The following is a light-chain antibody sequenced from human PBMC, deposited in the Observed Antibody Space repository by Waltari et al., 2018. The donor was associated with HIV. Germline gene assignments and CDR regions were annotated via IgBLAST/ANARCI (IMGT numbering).Light chain of an antibody. J-gene: IGLJ1*01. CDR2: SND. CDR1: NSNIGSYT. V-gene: IGLV1-44*01. CDR3: AAWDDSLNGYV. Sequence: QSVLTQPPSASGTPGQRVTISCSGSNSNIGSYTVDWYQQFPGTAPKLLIYSNDQLPSGVPDRFSGSKSGTSASLAISGLQSEDEADYYCAAWDDSLNGYVFGSGTKVTVL.